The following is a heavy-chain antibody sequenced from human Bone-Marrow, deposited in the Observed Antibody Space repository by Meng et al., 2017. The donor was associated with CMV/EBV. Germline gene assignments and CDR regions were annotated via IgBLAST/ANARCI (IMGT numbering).Heavy chain of an antibody. V-gene: IGHV4-59*01. Sequence: SETLSLTCTVSGGSISSYYWSWIRQPPGKGLEWNGYIYYSGSTNYNPSLKSRVTISVDTSKNQFSLKLSSVTAADTAVYYCARASRGSYYYYGMDVWGQGTTVTVSS. J-gene: IGHJ6*02. CDR2: IYYSGST. CDR3: ARASRGSYYYYGMDV. CDR1: GGSISSYY.